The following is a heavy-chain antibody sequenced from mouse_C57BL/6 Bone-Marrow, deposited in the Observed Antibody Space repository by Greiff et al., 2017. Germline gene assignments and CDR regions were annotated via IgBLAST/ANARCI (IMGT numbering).Heavy chain of an antibody. CDR3: ARVRNCYGSSYPYYAMDY. D-gene: IGHD1-1*01. J-gene: IGHJ4*01. Sequence: QVQLQQPGAELVKPGASVKMSCKASGYTFTSYWITWVKQRPGQGLEWIGDIYPGSGSTNYNEKFKSKATLTVDTSSSTAYMQLSSLTSEDSAVYYCARVRNCYGSSYPYYAMDYWGQGTSGTVSS. CDR1: GYTFTSYW. V-gene: IGHV1-55*01. CDR2: IYPGSGST.